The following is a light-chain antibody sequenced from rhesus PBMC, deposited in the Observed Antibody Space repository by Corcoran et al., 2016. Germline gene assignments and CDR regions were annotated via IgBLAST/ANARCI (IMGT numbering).Light chain of an antibody. CDR2: AAS. Sequence: DIQMTQSPSSLSASVGDRVTITCRASQGISDYLSWYQQKPGKAPKRLIYAASSLESGVPSRFIGSGSGTDFTLTISSLRPEDFAAYYCLQGYSTPFTFGPGTKLDIK. CDR3: LQGYSTPFT. V-gene: IGKV1-36*02. CDR1: QGISDY. J-gene: IGKJ3*01.